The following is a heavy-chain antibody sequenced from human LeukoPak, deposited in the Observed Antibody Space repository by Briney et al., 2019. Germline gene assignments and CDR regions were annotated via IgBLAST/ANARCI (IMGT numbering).Heavy chain of an antibody. CDR1: GFTFSNYA. CDR3: ATNYYDSSGYYPDFDY. CDR2: MTGSGRNT. V-gene: IGHV3-23*01. J-gene: IGHJ4*02. Sequence: GGSLRLSCAASGFTFSNYAMNWVRQAPGKGLAWVSAMTGSGRNTYYADSVEGRFTISRDNSNNTLYLQMNSLRAEDTAVYYCATNYYDSSGYYPDFDYWGQGALVTVSS. D-gene: IGHD3-22*01.